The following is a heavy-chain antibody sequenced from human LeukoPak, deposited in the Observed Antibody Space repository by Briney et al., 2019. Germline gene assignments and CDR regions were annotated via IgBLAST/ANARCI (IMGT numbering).Heavy chain of an antibody. V-gene: IGHV4-4*07. D-gene: IGHD5-18*01. CDR1: GGSISSYY. Sequence: PSETLSLTCTISGGSISSYYWSRIRQPAGKGLEWIGRIYTSGSTNYNPSLKTRVTVSVDTSKSQFSLKLSSVTAADTAMYYCAREGDKGGYNYWGQGTLVTVSS. CDR2: IYTSGST. J-gene: IGHJ4*02. CDR3: AREGDKGGYNY.